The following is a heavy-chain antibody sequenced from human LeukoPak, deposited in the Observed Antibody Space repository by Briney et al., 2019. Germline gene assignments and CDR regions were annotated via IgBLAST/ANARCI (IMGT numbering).Heavy chain of an antibody. V-gene: IGHV3-64*01. CDR1: GFTFRTYA. Sequence: PGGSLRLSCAASGFTFRTYAMHWVRQAPGKGLEYVSAISSNGGNTYYANSVKGRFTISRDNSKNTLYLQMGSLRPEDMAVYYCVPLGADYWGQGTLVTVSS. CDR2: ISSNGGNT. CDR3: VPLGADY. J-gene: IGHJ4*02. D-gene: IGHD3-16*01.